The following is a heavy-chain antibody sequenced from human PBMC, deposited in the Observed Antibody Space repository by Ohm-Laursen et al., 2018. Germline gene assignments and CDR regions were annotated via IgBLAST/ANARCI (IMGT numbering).Heavy chain of an antibody. CDR1: GGSISSYY. V-gene: IGHV4-4*07. Sequence: SETLSLTCTVSGGSISSYYWSWIRQPAGKGLEWIGRIYTSGSTNYNPSLKSRVTMSVDTSKNQFSLKLSSVTAEDTAMYYCARDGPRRPEIIPSNPYWGQGTLVTVSS. CDR3: ARDGPRRPEIIPSNPY. CDR2: IYTSGST. J-gene: IGHJ4*02. D-gene: IGHD1-14*01.